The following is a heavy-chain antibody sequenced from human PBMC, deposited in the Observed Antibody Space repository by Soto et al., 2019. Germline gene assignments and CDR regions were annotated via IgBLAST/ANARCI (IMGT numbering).Heavy chain of an antibody. CDR2: IKSDGSS. Sequence: EVQLVESGGGLVQPGGSLRLSCAASGFTFSDYWMHWVRQAPGKGLVWVSLIKSDGSSIYADSVKGRFTISRDNAKNTLYLQMNSLSAEDTAVYYCARISIAVAGLGYWGQGTLVTVSS. J-gene: IGHJ4*02. V-gene: IGHV3-74*01. CDR3: ARISIAVAGLGY. CDR1: GFTFSDYW. D-gene: IGHD6-19*01.